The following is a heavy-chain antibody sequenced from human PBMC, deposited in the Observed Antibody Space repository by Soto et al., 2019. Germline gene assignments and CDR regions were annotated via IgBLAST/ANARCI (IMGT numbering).Heavy chain of an antibody. V-gene: IGHV2-70*12. CDR1: GFSLSTSGMC. CDR2: IDWDDDK. J-gene: IGHJ4*02. D-gene: IGHD4-17*01. Sequence: SGPTLVNPTQTLTLTCTFSGFSLSTSGMCVSWIRQPPGKALEWLALIDWDDDKYYSTSLKSRLTITKDTSKNQVVLTMTNMDPVDTATYYCAHNRLGYGGNYVLEYWGQGTLVTVSS. CDR3: AHNRLGYGGNYVLEY.